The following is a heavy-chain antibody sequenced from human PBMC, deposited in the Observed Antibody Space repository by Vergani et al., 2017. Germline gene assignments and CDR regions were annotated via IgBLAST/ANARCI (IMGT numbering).Heavy chain of an antibody. Sequence: VQLVQSGAEVKKPGESLKISCQISGYSFTNYWIGWVRQMPGKGLEWIGRIHTSGSTNYNPSLKSRVTMSEDTSKNQFSLNLTSVTAADTAVYFCARGSCLGGSCYKPLFDYWGQGILVTVSS. D-gene: IGHD2-15*01. V-gene: IGHV4-4*07. CDR1: GYSFTNY. CDR3: ARGSCLGGSCYKPLFDY. J-gene: IGHJ4*02. CDR2: IHTSGST.